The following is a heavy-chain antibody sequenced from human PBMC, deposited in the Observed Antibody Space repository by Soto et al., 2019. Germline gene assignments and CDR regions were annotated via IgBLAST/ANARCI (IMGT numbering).Heavy chain of an antibody. CDR1: GGSISSGDYY. CDR2: IYYNGST. D-gene: IGHD4-17*01. CDR3: ASADVNDDYGDYSIDN. V-gene: IGHV4-31*03. J-gene: IGHJ4*02. Sequence: PSETLSLTCTVSGGSISSGDYYWSWIRQHPGKGLEWIGYIYYNGSTYYNPSLKSRVTISVDTSKNQFSLKLSSVAAADTAVYYCASADVNDDYGDYSIDNWGQGALVTVSS.